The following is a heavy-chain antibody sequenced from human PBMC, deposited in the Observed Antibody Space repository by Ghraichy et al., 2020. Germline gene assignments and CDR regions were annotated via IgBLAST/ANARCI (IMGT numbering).Heavy chain of an antibody. D-gene: IGHD3-10*01. CDR1: GFTFSIYS. CDR3: AREAGSGSDYNRDYYYGMDV. CDR2: ISSSSYI. J-gene: IGHJ6*02. V-gene: IGHV3-21*01. Sequence: GGSLRLSCAASGFTFSIYSMNWVRQAPGKGLEWVSSISSSSYIYYADSVKGRFTISRDNAKNSLYLQMNSLRAEDTAVYYCAREAGSGSDYNRDYYYGMDVWGQGTTVTVSS.